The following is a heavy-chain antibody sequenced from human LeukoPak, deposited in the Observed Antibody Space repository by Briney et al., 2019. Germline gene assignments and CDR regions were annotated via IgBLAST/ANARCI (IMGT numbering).Heavy chain of an antibody. D-gene: IGHD1-26*01. V-gene: IGHV3-23*01. J-gene: IGHJ4*02. CDR2: ISGSGGST. CDR1: GFTFSSYA. CDR3: AKGMEWELLIAFDY. Sequence: PGGSLRLSCAASGFTFSSYAMGWVRHAPGKGLELVSAISGSGGSTYYADSVKGRFTISRDNSKNTLYLQMNSLRAEDTAVYYCAKGMEWELLIAFDYWGQGTLVTVSS.